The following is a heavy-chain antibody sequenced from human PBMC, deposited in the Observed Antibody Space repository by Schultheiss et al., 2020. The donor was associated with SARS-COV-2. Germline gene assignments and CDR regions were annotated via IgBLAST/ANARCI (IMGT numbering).Heavy chain of an antibody. V-gene: IGHV3-30-3*01. D-gene: IGHD1-1*01. CDR3: ARLKRHRYGMDV. CDR1: GFTFSSYA. Sequence: GESLKISCAASGFTFSSYAMHWVRQSPGKGLEWVAVISYDGSNKYYADSMKDRFTISRDNSKNTLYLQMDSLRAEDTAVYYCARLKRHRYGMDVWGLGTTVTVSS. CDR2: ISYDGSNK. J-gene: IGHJ6*02.